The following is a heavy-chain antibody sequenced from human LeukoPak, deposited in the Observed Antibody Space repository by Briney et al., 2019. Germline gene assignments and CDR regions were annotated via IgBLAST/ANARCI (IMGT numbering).Heavy chain of an antibody. J-gene: IGHJ4*02. CDR1: GSTFSSYG. Sequence: GGSLRLSCAASGSTFSSYGMHWVRQAPGKGLEWVAVISYDGSNKYYADSVKGRFTISRDNSKNTLYLQMNSLRAEDTAVYYCAKDVYDILTGNDLDYWGQGTLVTVSS. D-gene: IGHD3-9*01. V-gene: IGHV3-30*18. CDR3: AKDVYDILTGNDLDY. CDR2: ISYDGSNK.